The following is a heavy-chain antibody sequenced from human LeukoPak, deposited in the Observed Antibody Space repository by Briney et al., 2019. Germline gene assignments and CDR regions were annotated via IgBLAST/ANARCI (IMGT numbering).Heavy chain of an antibody. CDR2: INPNSGGT. CDR1: GYTFTGYY. CDR3: ARDLVVRGVTGFGI. J-gene: IGHJ3*02. V-gene: IGHV1-2*02. D-gene: IGHD3-10*01. Sequence: VSVKVSCKASGYTFTGYYMHWVRQAPGQGLEWMGWINPNSGGTNYAQKFQGRVTMTRDTSISTAYMELSRLRSDDTAVYYCARDLVVRGVTGFGIWGQGTMVTVSS.